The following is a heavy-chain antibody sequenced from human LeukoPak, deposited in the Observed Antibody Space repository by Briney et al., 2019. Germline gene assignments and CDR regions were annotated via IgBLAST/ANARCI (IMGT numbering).Heavy chain of an antibody. J-gene: IGHJ2*01. Sequence: SETVSLTCTVSGGSISSGDYYWSWIRQPPGKGLEWIGYIYYIGNTFYNPSLKSRVTISVDTSKNQFSLKLSSVTVADTAVYYCASAYCGGDCTPYWYFDLWGRGTLVTVSS. CDR2: IYYIGNT. V-gene: IGHV4-30-4*01. CDR1: GGSISSGDYY. CDR3: ASAYCGGDCTPYWYFDL. D-gene: IGHD2-21*02.